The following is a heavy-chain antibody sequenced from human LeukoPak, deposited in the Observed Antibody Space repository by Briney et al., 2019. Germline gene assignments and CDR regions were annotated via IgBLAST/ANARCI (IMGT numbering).Heavy chain of an antibody. CDR2: INPNSGTT. V-gene: IGHV1-2*02. Sequence: ASVKVSCKASGYTFTGYYIHWVRQAPGQGLEWMGWINPNSGTTNYVQKFQGRVTMTRDTSISTAYLGLSRLGSDDTAVYYCAKTHCGGDCYLNDAFDIWGQGTMVTVSS. CDR1: GYTFTGYY. J-gene: IGHJ3*02. CDR3: AKTHCGGDCYLNDAFDI. D-gene: IGHD2-21*01.